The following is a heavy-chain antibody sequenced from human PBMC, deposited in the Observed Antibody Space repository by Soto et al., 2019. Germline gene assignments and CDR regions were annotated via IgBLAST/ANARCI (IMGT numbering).Heavy chain of an antibody. CDR1: GGTFSSYA. CDR3: ARVTAIMNAFDI. D-gene: IGHD2-21*02. V-gene: IGHV1-69*13. CDR2: IIPIFGTA. Sequence: SVKVSCKASGGTFSSYAISWVRQAPGQGLEWMGGIIPIFGTANYAQKFQGRVTITADESTSTAYMELSSLRSEDTAVYYCARVTAIMNAFDIWGQGTMVTVSS. J-gene: IGHJ3*02.